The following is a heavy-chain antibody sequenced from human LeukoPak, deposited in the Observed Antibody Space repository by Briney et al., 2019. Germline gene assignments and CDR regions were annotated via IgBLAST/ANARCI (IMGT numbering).Heavy chain of an antibody. Sequence: GGSLRLSCAVSGFTFSNYWMSWVRQAPGKGLEWVANIKQDGSEKYYVDSVKGRFTISRDNAKNSLFLQINSLRAEDTAVYYCARDRTGAGLDYWGQGTLVTVSS. J-gene: IGHJ4*02. V-gene: IGHV3-7*03. CDR2: IKQDGSEK. D-gene: IGHD1-14*01. CDR3: ARDRTGAGLDY. CDR1: GFTFSNYW.